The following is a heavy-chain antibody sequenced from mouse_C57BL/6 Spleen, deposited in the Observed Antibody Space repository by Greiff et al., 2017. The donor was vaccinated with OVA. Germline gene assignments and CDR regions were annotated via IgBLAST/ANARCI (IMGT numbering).Heavy chain of an antibody. V-gene: IGHV1-59*01. CDR3: ARDYSNYGNAMDY. J-gene: IGHJ4*01. D-gene: IGHD2-5*01. Sequence: VQLQQPGAELVRPGTSVKLSCKASGYTFTSYWMHWVKQRPGQGLEWIGVIDPSDSYTNYNQKFKGKATLTVDTSSSTAYMQLSSLTSEDSAVYYCARDYSNYGNAMDYWGQGTSVTVSS. CDR2: IDPSDSYT. CDR1: GYTFTSYW.